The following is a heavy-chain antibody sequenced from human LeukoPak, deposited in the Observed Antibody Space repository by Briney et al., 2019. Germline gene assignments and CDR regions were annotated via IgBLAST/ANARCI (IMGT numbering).Heavy chain of an antibody. J-gene: IGHJ4*02. Sequence: PSETLSLTCAVYGGSFSGYYWSWIRQPPGKGLEWIGEINHSGSTNYNPSLKSRVTISVDTSKNQFSLKLSSVTAADTAVYYCARHEDIVVVPAAIPWKYYFDYWGQGTLVTVSS. CDR3: ARHEDIVVVPAAIPWKYYFDY. V-gene: IGHV4-34*01. CDR2: INHSGST. D-gene: IGHD2-2*02. CDR1: GGSFSGYY.